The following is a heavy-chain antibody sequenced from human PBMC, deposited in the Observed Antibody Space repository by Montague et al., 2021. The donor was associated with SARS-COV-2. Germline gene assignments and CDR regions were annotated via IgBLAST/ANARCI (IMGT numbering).Heavy chain of an antibody. CDR3: AHRGSWAGPGMDV. Sequence: PALVKPTQTLTPTCTFSGFSLTTSGVGVGWIRQPPGRALECHALIYWDDDKRYSPSLKSRLTITKDTSKNQVVLTMTNMDPVDTATYYCAHRGSWAGPGMDVWGQGTTVTVSS. CDR2: IYWDDDK. CDR1: GFSLTTSGVG. D-gene: IGHD6-13*01. V-gene: IGHV2-5*02. J-gene: IGHJ6*02.